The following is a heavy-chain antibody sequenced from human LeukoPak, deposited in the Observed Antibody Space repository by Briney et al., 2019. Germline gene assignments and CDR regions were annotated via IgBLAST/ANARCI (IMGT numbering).Heavy chain of an antibody. Sequence: SETLSLTCTVSGGSISSKSHYWGWIRQPPGKGLEWIGSIYYSGTTYYSPSLESRVTISVDTSKNQFSLKLSSVTAADTAVYYCATPAGPFGDYDNWGQGTLVIVSS. CDR2: IYYSGTT. J-gene: IGHJ4*02. CDR3: ATPAGPFGDYDN. V-gene: IGHV4-39*01. D-gene: IGHD4-17*01. CDR1: GGSISSKSHY.